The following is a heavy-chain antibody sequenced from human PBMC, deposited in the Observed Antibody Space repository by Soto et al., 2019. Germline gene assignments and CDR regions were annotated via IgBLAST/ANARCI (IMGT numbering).Heavy chain of an antibody. J-gene: IGHJ4*02. Sequence: PGGSLRLSCAASGFTFSSYAMSWVRQAPGKGLEWVSAISGRGGSTYYADSVKGRFTISRDNSKNTLYLQMNSLRAEDTAVYYCAKGSHLVVLMVYAAFDYWGQGTLVTVSS. V-gene: IGHV3-23*01. CDR1: GFTFSSYA. CDR2: ISGRGGST. CDR3: AKGSHLVVLMVYAAFDY. D-gene: IGHD2-8*01.